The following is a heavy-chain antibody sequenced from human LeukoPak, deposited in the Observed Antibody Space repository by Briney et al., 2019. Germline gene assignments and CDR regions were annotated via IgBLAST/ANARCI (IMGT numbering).Heavy chain of an antibody. CDR3: AKKQLGMYYFDY. V-gene: IGHV3-48*01. J-gene: IGHJ4*02. CDR1: GFTFSTYT. D-gene: IGHD1-1*01. CDR2: IGTSSSTI. Sequence: PGGSLRLSCAASGFTFSTYTMNWVRQPPGKGLEWVSNIGTSSSTIYYADSVKGRFTISRDNSKNTLYLQMNSPRAEDTAVYYCAKKQLGMYYFDYWGQGTLVTVSS.